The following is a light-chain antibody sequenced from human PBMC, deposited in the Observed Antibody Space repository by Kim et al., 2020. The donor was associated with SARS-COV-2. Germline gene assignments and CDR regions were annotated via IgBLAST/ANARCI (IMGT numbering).Light chain of an antibody. J-gene: IGLJ3*02. CDR2: LNSDGSH. CDR3: QTWGTGIRV. Sequence: PVKLTCTLSSGHSSYAIAWHQQQPEKGPRYLMKLNSDGSHSKGDGIPDRFSGSSSGAERYLTISSLQSEDEADYYCQTWGTGIRVFGGGTKLTVL. V-gene: IGLV4-69*01. CDR1: SGHSSYA.